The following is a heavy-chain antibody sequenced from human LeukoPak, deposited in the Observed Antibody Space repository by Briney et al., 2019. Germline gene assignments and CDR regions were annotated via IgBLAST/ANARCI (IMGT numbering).Heavy chain of an antibody. V-gene: IGHV3-21*01. CDR3: ASLGYYGSGSYQNI. J-gene: IGHJ3*02. CDR2: ISSSSSYI. D-gene: IGHD3-10*01. Sequence: PGGALRLSCAASGFTFSSYSMNWVRQAPGKGLEWVSSISSSSSYIYYADSVKGRFTISRDNAKNSLYLQMNSLRAEDTAVYYCASLGYYGSGSYQNIWGQGTMVTVSS. CDR1: GFTFSSYS.